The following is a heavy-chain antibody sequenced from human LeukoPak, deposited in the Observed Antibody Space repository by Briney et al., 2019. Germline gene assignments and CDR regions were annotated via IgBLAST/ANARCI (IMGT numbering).Heavy chain of an antibody. Sequence: GGSLRLSCAASGFTFSSYAMSWVRQAPGKGLEWVSAISGSGGSTYYADSVKGRFAISRDNSKNTLYLQMNSLRAEDTAVYYCAKVEAPPGIYGGGSFDHWGQGTLVTVSS. D-gene: IGHD4-23*01. V-gene: IGHV3-23*01. J-gene: IGHJ4*02. CDR3: AKVEAPPGIYGGGSFDH. CDR1: GFTFSSYA. CDR2: ISGSGGST.